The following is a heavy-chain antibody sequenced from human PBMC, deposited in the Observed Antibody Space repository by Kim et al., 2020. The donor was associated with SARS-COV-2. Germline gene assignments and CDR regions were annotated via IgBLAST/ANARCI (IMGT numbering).Heavy chain of an antibody. J-gene: IGHJ4*02. CDR3: ARSGWGYCSSTSCYTPPDY. V-gene: IGHV3-30*04. Sequence: GGSLRLSCAASGFTFSSYAMHWVRQAPGKGLEWVAVISYDGSNKYYADSVKGRFTISRDNSKNTLYLQMNSLRAEDTAVYYCARSGWGYCSSTSCYTPPDYWGQGTLVTVSS. D-gene: IGHD2-2*02. CDR1: GFTFSSYA. CDR2: ISYDGSNK.